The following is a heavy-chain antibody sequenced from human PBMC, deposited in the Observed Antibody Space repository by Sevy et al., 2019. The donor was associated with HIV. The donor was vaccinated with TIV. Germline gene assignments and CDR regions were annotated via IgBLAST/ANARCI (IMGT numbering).Heavy chain of an antibody. CDR1: GFTFSTYA. CDR2: ISGSGGST. D-gene: IGHD6-6*01. J-gene: IGHJ6*02. Sequence: GGSLRLSCAASGFTFSTYAMAWVRQAPGKGLEWVSGISGSGGSTYYADSVKGRFTISRDKSKNTLYLQMNSLRAEDTAVYYCAKGDSSFYGLDVWGQGTTVTASS. V-gene: IGHV3-23*01. CDR3: AKGDSSFYGLDV.